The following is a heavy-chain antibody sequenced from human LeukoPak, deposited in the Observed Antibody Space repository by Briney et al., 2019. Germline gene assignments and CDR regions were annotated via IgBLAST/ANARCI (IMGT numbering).Heavy chain of an antibody. Sequence: SETLSLTCTVSGGSISSSSYSWGWIRQPPGKGLEWIGSIYYSGSTYYNPSLKSRVTISVDTSKNQFSLKLSSVTAADTAVYYCARRNSYGYRYWGQGTLVTVSS. CDR2: IYYSGST. CDR3: ARRNSYGYRY. V-gene: IGHV4-39*01. CDR1: GGSISSSSYS. J-gene: IGHJ4*02. D-gene: IGHD5-18*01.